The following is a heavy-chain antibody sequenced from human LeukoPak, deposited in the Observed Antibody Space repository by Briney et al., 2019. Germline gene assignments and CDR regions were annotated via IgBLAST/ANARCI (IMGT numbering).Heavy chain of an antibody. J-gene: IGHJ4*02. V-gene: IGHV3-23*01. CDR3: AKDACVGDCNFHFDY. CDR2: ISGSGGST. D-gene: IGHD2-21*02. Sequence: GETLRLSCAASGFTFSSHAMSWVRQAPGKGLEWVSTISGSGGSTYYANSVKGRFTISRDNSKNTLYLQMSSLRAEDSAVYYCAKDACVGDCNFHFDYWGQGTLVPVSS. CDR1: GFTFSSHA.